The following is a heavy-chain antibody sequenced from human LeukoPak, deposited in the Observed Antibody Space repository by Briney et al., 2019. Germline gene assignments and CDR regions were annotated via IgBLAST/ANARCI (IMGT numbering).Heavy chain of an antibody. CDR3: ATYMVRGVVMHAFDI. D-gene: IGHD3-10*01. J-gene: IGHJ3*02. V-gene: IGHV4-61*02. CDR2: IDISGST. Sequence: PSQTLSLTCAVSGGSINSGTYYWTWIRQPAGKGLEWIGRIDISGSTNYNPSLKSRVTISVDTSKNQFSLKLSSVTAADTAVYYCATYMVRGVVMHAFDIWGQGTMVTVSS. CDR1: GGSINSGTYY.